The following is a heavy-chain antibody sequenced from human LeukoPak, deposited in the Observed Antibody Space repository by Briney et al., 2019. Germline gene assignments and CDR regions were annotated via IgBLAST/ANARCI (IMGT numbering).Heavy chain of an antibody. CDR2: IYYSGST. V-gene: IGHV4-59*01. CDR1: GGSISSYY. Sequence: SETLSLTCTVSGGSISSYYWSWIRQPPGKGLEWIGYIYYSGSTNYNPSLKSRVTISVDTSKNQLSLKLSSVTAADTAVYYCARDLGVGQLRFDPWGQGTLVTVSS. D-gene: IGHD6-6*01. CDR3: ARDLGVGQLRFDP. J-gene: IGHJ5*02.